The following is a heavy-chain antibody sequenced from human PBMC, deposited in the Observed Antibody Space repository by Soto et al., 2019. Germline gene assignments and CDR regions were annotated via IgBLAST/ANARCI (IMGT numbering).Heavy chain of an antibody. CDR2: IKSDGSST. V-gene: IGHV3-74*01. CDR3: ARDRPEILNPTDHPMFDY. Sequence: EVQLVESGGGLVQPGGSLRLSCAASGFTFSSHWMHWVRQVPGKGLVWVSRIKSDGSSTAYADSVKGRFTISRDNAKNTLYLQMKSLRVDDTAIYYCARDRPEILNPTDHPMFDYWGQGTLVTVSS. D-gene: IGHD6-6*01. CDR1: GFTFSSHW. J-gene: IGHJ4*02.